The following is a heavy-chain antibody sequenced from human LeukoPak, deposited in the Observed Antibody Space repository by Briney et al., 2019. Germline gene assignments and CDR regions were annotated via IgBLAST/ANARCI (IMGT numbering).Heavy chain of an antibody. CDR1: GFTFNTYW. D-gene: IGHD2-8*01. CDR3: ATTFFNGPS. Sequence: PEGSLRLSCAASGFTFNTYWMHWVRQPPGKGLVWVSVINPDGGSTNYADSVKGRFTISRDNAKNTLFLQMDSLRVEDTAVYYCATTFFNGPSWGQGTLVTVSS. J-gene: IGHJ5*02. CDR2: INPDGGST. V-gene: IGHV3-74*01.